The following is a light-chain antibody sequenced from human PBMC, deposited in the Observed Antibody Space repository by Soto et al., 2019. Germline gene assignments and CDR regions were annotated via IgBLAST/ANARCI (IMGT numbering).Light chain of an antibody. V-gene: IGLV4-69*01. CDR1: SGHSSYA. Sequence: QSVLTQSPSASASLGASVKLTCTLSSGHSSYAIAGHQQQPEKGPRYLMKLNSDGSHSKGDGIPDRFSGSSSGAERYLTISSLQSEDEYDYYCQTWGTGIRVFGGGTKLTVL. CDR2: LNSDGSH. J-gene: IGLJ3*02. CDR3: QTWGTGIRV.